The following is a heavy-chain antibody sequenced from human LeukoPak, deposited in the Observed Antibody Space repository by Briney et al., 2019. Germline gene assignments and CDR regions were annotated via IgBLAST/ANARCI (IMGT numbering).Heavy chain of an antibody. Sequence: PSETLSLTCAVYGGSFSGYYWSWIRQPPGKGLEWIGEINHSGSTNYNPSLKSRVTISVDTSKNQFSLKLSSVTAADTAVYYCARGRSYGVWGQGILVTVSS. CDR2: INHSGST. V-gene: IGHV4-34*01. CDR1: GGSFSGYY. CDR3: ARGRSYGV. D-gene: IGHD5-18*01. J-gene: IGHJ4*02.